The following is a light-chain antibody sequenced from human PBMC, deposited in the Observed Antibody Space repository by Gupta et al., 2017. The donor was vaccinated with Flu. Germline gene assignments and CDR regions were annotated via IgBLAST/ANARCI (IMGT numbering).Light chain of an antibody. V-gene: IGKV3-11*01. CDR1: QDVDTY. J-gene: IGKJ3*01. CDR3: QQRSNWPPSFT. Sequence: EIVLTPSSGSLSLLPADRVTVSCRASQDVDTYLAWYQQKPGQAPRLLIYAASNRATGIPARFTGAGSGTDFTLSINSLEPEDFAVYYCQQRSNWPPSFTFGPGTRVEMK. CDR2: AAS.